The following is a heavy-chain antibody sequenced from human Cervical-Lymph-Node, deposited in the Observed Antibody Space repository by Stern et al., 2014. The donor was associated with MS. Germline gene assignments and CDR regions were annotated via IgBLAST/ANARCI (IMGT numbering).Heavy chain of an antibody. CDR2: VYYDGST. V-gene: IGHV4-39*01. Sequence: QLQLQESGPGLVKPSGTLSLTCTISGGSMKSRSYYWVWIRQPPGKGLEWIGSVYYDGSTYYNPSLTRRVTISENTSKTDFPLRLSLATAADTAVYYCARSQDIVVVSAATVEGYYYFGMDVWGQGTTVTVSS. CDR1: GGSMKSRSYY. J-gene: IGHJ6*02. CDR3: ARSQDIVVVSAATVEGYYYFGMDV. D-gene: IGHD2-2*01.